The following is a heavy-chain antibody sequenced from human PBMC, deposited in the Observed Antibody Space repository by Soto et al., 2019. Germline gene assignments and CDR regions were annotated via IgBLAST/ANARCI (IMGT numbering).Heavy chain of an antibody. CDR1: GGTFSSYA. Sequence: SVKVSCKASGGTFSSYAISWVRQAPGQGLEWMGGIIPILGTANYAQKFQGRVTITADESTSTAYMELSSLRSEDTAVYYCARGDYYDSSGYYPFDYWGQGTLVTVSS. J-gene: IGHJ4*02. CDR2: IIPILGTA. V-gene: IGHV1-69*13. D-gene: IGHD3-22*01. CDR3: ARGDYYDSSGYYPFDY.